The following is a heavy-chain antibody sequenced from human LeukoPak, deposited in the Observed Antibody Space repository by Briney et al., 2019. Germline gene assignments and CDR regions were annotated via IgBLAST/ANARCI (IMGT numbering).Heavy chain of an antibody. CDR2: ISGSGGST. CDR1: GLTFSSYA. J-gene: IGHJ4*02. D-gene: IGHD3-3*01. Sequence: PGGSLRLSCAASGLTFSSYAMSWVRQAPGKGLEWVSAISGSGGSTYYADSVKGRFTISRDNSKNTLYLQMNSLRAEDTAVYYCAVSRAIFGVVIDYWGQGTLVTVSS. V-gene: IGHV3-23*01. CDR3: AVSRAIFGVVIDY.